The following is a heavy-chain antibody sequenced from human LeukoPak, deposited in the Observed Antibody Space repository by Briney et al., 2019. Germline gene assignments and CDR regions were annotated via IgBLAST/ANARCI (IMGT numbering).Heavy chain of an antibody. D-gene: IGHD2-2*02. V-gene: IGHV3-21*01. CDR1: GFTFSTYK. Sequence: GGSLRLSCAASGFTFSTYKMNWVRKAPGKGLEWVSSISGSSSYIYYADSLKGRFTVSRDNAKSSLFLQMNSLRAEDTAIYYCASSKRYCSSTNCYMVGIDYWGQGTLVTVSS. J-gene: IGHJ4*02. CDR2: ISGSSSYI. CDR3: ASSKRYCSSTNCYMVGIDY.